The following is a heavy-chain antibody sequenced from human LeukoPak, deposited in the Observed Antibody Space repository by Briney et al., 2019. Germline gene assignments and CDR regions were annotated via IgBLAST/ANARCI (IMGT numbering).Heavy chain of an antibody. CDR1: GFTFSSYW. CDR2: INSDGSST. V-gene: IGHV3-74*01. CDR3: ARRGLIAARPTGFDY. Sequence: GGSLRLSCAASGFTFSSYWMHWVRQAPGKGLVWVSRINSDGSSTNYADSVKGRFTISRDNSENTLYLQMNSLRAEDTAVYYCARRGLIAARPTGFDYWGQGTLVTVSS. J-gene: IGHJ4*02. D-gene: IGHD6-13*01.